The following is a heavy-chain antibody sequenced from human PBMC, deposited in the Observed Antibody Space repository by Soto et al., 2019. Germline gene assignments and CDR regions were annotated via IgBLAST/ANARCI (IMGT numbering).Heavy chain of an antibody. CDR3: ARQFDYESSGYYYAY. J-gene: IGHJ4*02. CDR1: GGTFSRYT. D-gene: IGHD3-22*01. Sequence: SVKVSCKASGGTFSRYTISWVRQAPGQGLEWMGGITPMFGTANYAQKFQGRVTIAADESTSTAYMELSSLRSEDTAVYYCARQFDYESSGYYYAYWGQGTVVTVSS. CDR2: ITPMFGTA. V-gene: IGHV1-69*13.